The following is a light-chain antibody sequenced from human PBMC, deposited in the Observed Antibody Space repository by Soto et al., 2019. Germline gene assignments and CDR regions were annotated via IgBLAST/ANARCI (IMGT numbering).Light chain of an antibody. J-gene: IGKJ1*01. V-gene: IGKV3-15*01. CDR1: QSVSTN. CDR3: QQYNNLPRT. CDR2: GAS. Sequence: EIVMTQSPATLSVSQGESATLSCRASQSVSTNLAWYHQKPCQAPRLLIYGASTRATGIPARFSGSGSGTDFTLTISSRQSEDFAVYYCQQYNNLPRTFGHGTKVEIK.